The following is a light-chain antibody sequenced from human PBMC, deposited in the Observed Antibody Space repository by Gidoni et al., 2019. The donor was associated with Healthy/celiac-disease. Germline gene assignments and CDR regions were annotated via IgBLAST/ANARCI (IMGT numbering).Light chain of an antibody. Sequence: QSALTHPASVSGSPGQSITISCTGTSSDVGGYNYVSWYQQHPGKAPKLMIYDISNRPSGVSNRFSGSKSGNTASLTISGLQAEDEADYYCSSYTSSSTAVFGGGTQLTVL. CDR1: SSDVGGYNY. V-gene: IGLV2-14*01. J-gene: IGLJ7*01. CDR2: DIS. CDR3: SSYTSSSTAV.